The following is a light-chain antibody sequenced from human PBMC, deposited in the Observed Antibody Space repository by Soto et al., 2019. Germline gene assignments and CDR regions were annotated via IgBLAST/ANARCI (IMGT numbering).Light chain of an antibody. CDR3: FSYAGSITYV. V-gene: IGLV2-23*01. J-gene: IGLJ1*01. CDR2: EGS. Sequence: SALTQPASVSGSPGQSITISCTGTSSDVGSYNLVSWYQQHPGKAPKVMIYEGSKRPSGVSNRFSGSKSGNTASLTISGLQAEDEADYYCFSYAGSITYVFGTGTKVTVL. CDR1: SSDVGSYNL.